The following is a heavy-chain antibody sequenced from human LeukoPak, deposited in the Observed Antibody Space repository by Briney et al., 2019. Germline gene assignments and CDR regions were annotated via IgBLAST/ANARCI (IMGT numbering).Heavy chain of an antibody. D-gene: IGHD2-15*01. CDR2: FSPDGI. V-gene: IGHV3-23*01. J-gene: IGHJ4*02. Sequence: GGSPRLSCAASGFTFSTFAMTWVRQAPGKGLEWVSTFSPDGIHYADSVKGRFAISRDDSMSTLFLQMNSLRAEDTAIYYCAKDYARGGCSLAHCNPIDSWGQGTLVTVSS. CDR1: GFTFSTFA. CDR3: AKDYARGGCSLAHCNPIDS.